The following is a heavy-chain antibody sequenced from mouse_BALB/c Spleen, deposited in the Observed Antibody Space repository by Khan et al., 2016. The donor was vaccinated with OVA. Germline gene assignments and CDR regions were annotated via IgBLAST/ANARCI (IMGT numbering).Heavy chain of an antibody. D-gene: IGHD2-3*01. CDR2: INPTSGYT. CDR3: ERDGIDY. J-gene: IGHJ2*01. CDR1: GYTFTTYW. Sequence: VQLQESGAELAKPGASVKMSCKASGYTFTTYWMHWIKQRPGQGLEWIGYINPTSGYTDYTQKFKDKATLTADKSSSTAYMQLSSLTSDDSAVYYCERDGIDYWGQGTAVTVSS. V-gene: IGHV1-7*01.